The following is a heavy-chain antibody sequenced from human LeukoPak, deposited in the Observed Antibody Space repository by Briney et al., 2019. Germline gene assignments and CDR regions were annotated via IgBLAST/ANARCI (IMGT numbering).Heavy chain of an antibody. CDR2: ISSSGSTI. Sequence: GGSLRLSCAASGFTFSDYYMSWIRQAPGKGLEWVSYISSSGSTIYYADSVKGRFTISRDKAKNSLYLQMNSLRAEDTAVYYCAIRTTLDGYSSLELWGQGTLVTVSS. CDR1: GFTFSDYY. CDR3: AIRTTLDGYSSLEL. J-gene: IGHJ4*02. D-gene: IGHD6-19*01. V-gene: IGHV3-11*04.